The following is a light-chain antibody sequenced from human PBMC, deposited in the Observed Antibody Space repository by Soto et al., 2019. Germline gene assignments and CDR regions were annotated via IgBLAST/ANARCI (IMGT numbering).Light chain of an antibody. J-gene: IGKJ2*01. CDR2: GAS. V-gene: IGKV3-20*01. CDR3: QQYGRSPFT. CDR1: QRITSNF. Sequence: EIVLTQSPVTLSLSPGERATLSCRASQRITSNFLAWFQQKAGLAPRLLIYGASTRASGVPARFSGGGSVTDFVLTISRLEPADLAVYYWQQYGRSPFTFGHGTKLQIK.